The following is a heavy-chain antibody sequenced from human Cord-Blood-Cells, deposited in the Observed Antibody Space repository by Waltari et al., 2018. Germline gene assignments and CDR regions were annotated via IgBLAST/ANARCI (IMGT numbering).Heavy chain of an antibody. V-gene: IGHV4-39*01. J-gene: IGHJ2*01. CDR1: GGSISSSSYY. D-gene: IGHD3-22*01. Sequence: QLQLQESGPGLVKPSETLSLTCTVSGGSISSSSYYWGWIRQPPGKGLEWIGSIYYSGSTYYKPSLKSRVTISVDTSKNQFSLKLSFVTAADTAVYYCASHRTSLDYYDSSGYWYFDLWGRGSLVTVSS. CDR3: ASHRTSLDYYDSSGYWYFDL. CDR2: IYYSGST.